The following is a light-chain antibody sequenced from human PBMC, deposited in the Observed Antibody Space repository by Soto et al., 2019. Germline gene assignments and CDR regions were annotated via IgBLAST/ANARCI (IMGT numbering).Light chain of an antibody. CDR3: SSYTGSSTYV. J-gene: IGLJ1*01. Sequence: QSVLTQPASVSGSPGQSITISCTGTSSDVGGYNYVSWYQQHPGKAPKLMIYDVSNRPSGISNSFSGSKSGNTASLTISGLQAEDEADYYCSSYTGSSTYVFGTGTKVTVL. CDR2: DVS. V-gene: IGLV2-14*01. CDR1: SSDVGGYNY.